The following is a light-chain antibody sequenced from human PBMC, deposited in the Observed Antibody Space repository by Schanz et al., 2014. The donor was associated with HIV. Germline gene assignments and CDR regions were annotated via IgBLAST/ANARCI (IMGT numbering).Light chain of an antibody. CDR2: DDD. J-gene: IGLJ3*02. Sequence: QSVLTQPPSLSGAPGQRVSLSCNGSSSNIGAGYDVHWYQQFPGTAPKLLIFDDDSRPSGVPDRFSGSKSGSSASLAITGLQGEDEADYYCQSFDNSLSGVVFGGGTKLTVL. CDR3: QSFDNSLSGVV. CDR1: SSNIGAGYD. V-gene: IGLV1-40*01.